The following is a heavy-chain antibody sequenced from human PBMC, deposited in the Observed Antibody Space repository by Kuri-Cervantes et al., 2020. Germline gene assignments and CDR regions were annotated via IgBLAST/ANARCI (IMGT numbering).Heavy chain of an antibody. CDR2: IYYSGST. V-gene: IGHV4-30-4*02. D-gene: IGHD6-19*01. J-gene: IGHJ4*02. CDR3: ASAGYSSGWRNY. Sequence: SETLSLTCTVSGGSISSGDYYWSWIRQPPGKGLEWIGYIYYSGSTYYNPSLKSRVTISVDTSKNQFSLKLSSVTAADTAVYYCASAGYSSGWRNYWGQGTLVTVSS. CDR1: GGSISSGDYY.